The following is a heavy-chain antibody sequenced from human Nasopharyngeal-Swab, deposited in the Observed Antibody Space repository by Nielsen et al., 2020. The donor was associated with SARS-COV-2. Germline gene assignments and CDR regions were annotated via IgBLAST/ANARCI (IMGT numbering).Heavy chain of an antibody. D-gene: IGHD3-10*01. V-gene: IGHV1-69*13. Sequence: SVKVSCKASGGTFSSYAISWVRQAPGQGLEWMRGIIPIFGTANYAQKFQGRVTITADESTSTAYMELSSLRSEDTAVYYCARKRRGYYYYGMDVWGQGTTVTVSS. CDR3: ARKRRGYYYYGMDV. CDR2: IIPIFGTA. J-gene: IGHJ6*02. CDR1: GGTFSSYA.